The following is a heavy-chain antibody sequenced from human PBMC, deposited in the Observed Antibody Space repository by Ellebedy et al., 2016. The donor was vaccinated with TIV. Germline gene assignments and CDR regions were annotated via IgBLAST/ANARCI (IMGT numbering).Heavy chain of an antibody. D-gene: IGHD4-17*01. CDR3: ARRGAYGDYAVQINSWFDP. J-gene: IGHJ5*02. Sequence: GESMKISCEASGFSFRSYWMTWVRQAPGKGLEWVANIYQDGTMIHYLDSVKGRFTVSRDNAKNSLYLQMNSLGAEDTAIYFCARRGAYGDYAVQINSWFDPWGQGTLVTVSP. V-gene: IGHV3-7*01. CDR2: IYQDGTMI. CDR1: GFSFRSYW.